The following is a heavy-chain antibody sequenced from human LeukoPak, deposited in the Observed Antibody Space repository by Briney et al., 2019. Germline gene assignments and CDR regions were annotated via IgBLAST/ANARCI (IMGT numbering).Heavy chain of an antibody. CDR2: IRQDGSEK. Sequence: GGSLRLSCAASGFTFSSYWMSWVRQAPGKGLEWVANIRQDGSEKYYVDSVKGRFTISRDNAKNSLYLQMNSLRAEDTALYYCAKASNVVVVAAKNFDYWGQGTLVTVSS. J-gene: IGHJ4*02. D-gene: IGHD2-15*01. V-gene: IGHV3-7*03. CDR3: AKASNVVVVAAKNFDY. CDR1: GFTFSSYW.